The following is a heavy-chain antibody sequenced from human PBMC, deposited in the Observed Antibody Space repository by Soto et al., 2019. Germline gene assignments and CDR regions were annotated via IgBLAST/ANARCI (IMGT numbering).Heavy chain of an antibody. CDR3: AKDQMVTSYFYGMDV. V-gene: IGHV3-30*18. Sequence: VQVVESGGGVVQPGGSLRLSCAASGDSGFSFSSFGMHWVRQAPGKGLEWVAVISYDGSNRHFADSVKGRFTVSRDNAFLTVYLQINSLRPDDTAVYYCAKDQMVTSYFYGMDVWGQGTAVTVSS. J-gene: IGHJ6*02. CDR1: GDSGFSFSSFG. CDR2: ISYDGSNR. D-gene: IGHD5-18*01.